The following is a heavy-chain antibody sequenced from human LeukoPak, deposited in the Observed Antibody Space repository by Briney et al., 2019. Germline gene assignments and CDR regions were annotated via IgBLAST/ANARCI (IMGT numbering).Heavy chain of an antibody. Sequence: PSETLSLTCAVYGGSFSGYYWSWVRQAPGKGLEWVSAISGSGGSTYYADSVKGRFTISRDNSKNTLYLQMNSLRAEDTAVYYCAKSPYDFWSGYFFPYYWGQGTLVTVSS. D-gene: IGHD3-3*01. CDR3: AKSPYDFWSGYFFPYY. CDR1: GGSFSGYY. CDR2: ISGSGGST. J-gene: IGHJ4*02. V-gene: IGHV3-23*01.